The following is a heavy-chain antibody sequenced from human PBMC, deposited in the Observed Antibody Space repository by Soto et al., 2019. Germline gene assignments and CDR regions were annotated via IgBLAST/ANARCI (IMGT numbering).Heavy chain of an antibody. CDR2: INPNGGAT. V-gene: IGHV1-46*01. Sequence: QVHLVQSGAEVKKPGASVKFSCKASGYGFTTYYLHWVRQAPGQGLEWMGMINPNGGATSYAQKFQGRVSMTTDMSTRTVFMDLSSLRFDDTAVYYCARGISGTYTALDFWGQGALVTVSS. D-gene: IGHD1-26*01. J-gene: IGHJ4*02. CDR3: ARGISGTYTALDF. CDR1: GYGFTTYY.